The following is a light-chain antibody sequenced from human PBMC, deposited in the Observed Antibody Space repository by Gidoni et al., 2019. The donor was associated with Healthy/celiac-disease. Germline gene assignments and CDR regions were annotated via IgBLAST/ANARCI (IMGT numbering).Light chain of an antibody. CDR2: GAS. CDR1: QSVSSN. Sequence: ELVMTQSPATLSVSPGESAPLSCRASQSVSSNLAWYQQKPGQAPRLLIYGASTRATGIPARFSGSGSGTEFTLTISSLQSEDFAVYYCQQYNNWPPITFGPGTKVDIK. V-gene: IGKV3-15*01. J-gene: IGKJ3*01. CDR3: QQYNNWPPIT.